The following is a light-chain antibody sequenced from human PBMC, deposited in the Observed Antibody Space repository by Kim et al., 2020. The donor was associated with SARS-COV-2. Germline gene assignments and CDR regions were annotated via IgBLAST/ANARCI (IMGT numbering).Light chain of an antibody. Sequence: VALRQTATITCGGNNIGSKNVHWYQQKPGQAPVLVIYRDSNRPSGIPERFSGSNSGNTATLTISRAQAGDEADYYCQVWDSSTVGVFGTGTKVTVL. V-gene: IGLV3-9*01. CDR2: RDS. CDR3: QVWDSSTVGV. J-gene: IGLJ1*01. CDR1: NIGSKN.